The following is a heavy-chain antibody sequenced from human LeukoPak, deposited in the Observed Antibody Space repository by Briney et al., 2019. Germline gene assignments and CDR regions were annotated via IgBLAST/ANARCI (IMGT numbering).Heavy chain of an antibody. D-gene: IGHD4-17*01. V-gene: IGHV3-30*02. CDR1: GFTFSSYG. CDR2: IRYDGSNQ. J-gene: IGHJ4*02. Sequence: GGSLRLSCSASGFTFSSYGLLWLRPAPGKGLEGVTFIRYDGSNQYHADSVKGRFANSRENSKNTLFLQMNSLRTGDTAVYYCAKGHDYGDSSFDYWGQGTLVTVSS. CDR3: AKGHDYGDSSFDY.